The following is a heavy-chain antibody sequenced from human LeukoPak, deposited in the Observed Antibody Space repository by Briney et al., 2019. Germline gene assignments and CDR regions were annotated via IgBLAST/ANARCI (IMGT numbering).Heavy chain of an antibody. V-gene: IGHV4-39*01. CDR3: ARLSRRDIVVVPAEPGPDY. J-gene: IGHJ4*02. Sequence: SETLSLTCTVSGGSISSSSYYWGWIRQPPGKGLEWIRSIYYSGSTYYNPSLKSRVTISVDTSKNQFSLKLSSVTAADTAVYYCARLSRRDIVVVPAEPGPDYWGQGTLVTVSS. CDR1: GGSISSSSYY. D-gene: IGHD2-2*01. CDR2: IYYSGST.